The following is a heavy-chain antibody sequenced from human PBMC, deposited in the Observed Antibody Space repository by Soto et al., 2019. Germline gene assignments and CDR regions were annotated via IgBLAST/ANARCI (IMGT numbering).Heavy chain of an antibody. J-gene: IGHJ4*02. CDR3: ARGLRTHNYFDY. Sequence: SETLSLTCAVSSGSISGGDYSWNWIRQPPGKGLEWIGYIYHGGSTHYSPSLKSRVTILVDRSTNRVSLKLTSVTAADTAIYYCARGLRTHNYFDYWGQGTLVTSPQ. CDR1: SGSISGGDYS. V-gene: IGHV4-30-2*01. CDR2: IYHGGST.